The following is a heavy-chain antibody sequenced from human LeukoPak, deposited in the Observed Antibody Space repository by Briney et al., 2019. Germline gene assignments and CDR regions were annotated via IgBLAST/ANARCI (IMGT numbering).Heavy chain of an antibody. V-gene: IGHV3-7*03. CDR2: IKQDGSEK. Sequence: GGSLRLSCAASGFTFSNYWLGWVRQAPGKGLEWVANIKQDGSEKYYVGSVKGQFAISRDNAKNSLYLQMNSLRAEDTAVYYCAKVPGSAGYFHYWGQGTLVTVSS. CDR1: GFTFSNYW. CDR3: AKVPGSAGYFHY. D-gene: IGHD1-26*01. J-gene: IGHJ4*02.